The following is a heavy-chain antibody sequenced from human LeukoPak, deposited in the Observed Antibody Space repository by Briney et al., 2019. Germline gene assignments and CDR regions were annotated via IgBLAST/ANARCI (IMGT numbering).Heavy chain of an antibody. CDR2: IYPGDSDT. V-gene: IGHV5-51*01. Sequence: GESLKISCKGSGYSFTSYWIGWVRQMPGKGLEWMGIIYPGDSDTRYSPSFQGQVTISADKSISTAYLQWSSLKASDTAMYYCARQGTDYCDSSPDGFDPWGQGTLVTVSS. J-gene: IGHJ5*02. D-gene: IGHD3-22*01. CDR3: ARQGTDYCDSSPDGFDP. CDR1: GYSFTSYW.